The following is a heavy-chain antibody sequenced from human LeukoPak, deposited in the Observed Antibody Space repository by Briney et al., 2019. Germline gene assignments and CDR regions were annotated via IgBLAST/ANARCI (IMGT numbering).Heavy chain of an antibody. CDR3: ASRLSEDY. D-gene: IGHD2/OR15-2a*01. V-gene: IGHV4-34*01. J-gene: IGHJ4*02. Sequence: SETLSLTCAVYGGSFSGYYWSWIRQPPGKGLEWIGEINHSGSTNYNPSLKSRVTISVDTSKNQFSLKLGSVTAADTAVYYCASRLSEDYWGQGTLVTVSS. CDR1: GGSFSGYY. CDR2: INHSGST.